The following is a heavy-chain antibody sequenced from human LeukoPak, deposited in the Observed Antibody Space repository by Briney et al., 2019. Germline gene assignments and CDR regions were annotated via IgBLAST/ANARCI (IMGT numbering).Heavy chain of an antibody. V-gene: IGHV3-23*01. CDR3: AKGPGSGWYYFNY. CDR2: ISAGGDYT. J-gene: IGHJ4*02. D-gene: IGHD6-19*01. CDR1: GFIFTTYA. Sequence: GGSLRLSCAASGFIFTTYAMSWVRQAPGKGLEWVSGISAGGDYTYYADSVKGRFTISRDDSKNTLYLEMNSLRADDTAVYHCAKGPGSGWYYFNYWGQGTLVTVSS.